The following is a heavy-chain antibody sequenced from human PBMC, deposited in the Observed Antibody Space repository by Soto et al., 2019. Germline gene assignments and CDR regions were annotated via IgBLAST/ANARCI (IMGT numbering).Heavy chain of an antibody. CDR1: GFTFSSYA. V-gene: IGHV3-23*01. CDR3: ARVWERTVTTRNYFYGIDV. CDR2: ISGRGDST. J-gene: IGHJ6*02. D-gene: IGHD4-17*01. Sequence: PGGSLRLSCAASGFTFSSYAMSWVRQAPGKGLEWVSAISGRGDSTYYADSVKGRFSISGDNYKNTVSLQMNSLRAENTAVYFCARVWERTVTTRNYFYGIDVWGRGTTVTVSS.